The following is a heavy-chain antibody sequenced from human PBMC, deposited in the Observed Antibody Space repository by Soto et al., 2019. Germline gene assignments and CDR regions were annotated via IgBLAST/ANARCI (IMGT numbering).Heavy chain of an antibody. CDR1: GYTFTSYA. Sequence: QVQLVQSGAEEKKPGASVKVSCKASGYTFTSYAMHWVRQAPGQRLEWMGWINAGSGNTKHSQKLQGRVTITRDTSASTAYMELSSLRSEDTAVYYCARDVAAADYWGQGTLVTVSS. CDR2: INAGSGNT. D-gene: IGHD6-13*01. J-gene: IGHJ4*02. V-gene: IGHV1-3*05. CDR3: ARDVAAADY.